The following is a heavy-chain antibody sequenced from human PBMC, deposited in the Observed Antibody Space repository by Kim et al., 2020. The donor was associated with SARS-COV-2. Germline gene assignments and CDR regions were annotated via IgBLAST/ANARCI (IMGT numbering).Heavy chain of an antibody. CDR1: GGSISSGSYY. V-gene: IGHV4-61*02. CDR2: IYTSGST. Sequence: SETLSLTCTVSGGSISSGSYYWSWIRQPAGKGLEWIGRIYTSGSTNYNPSLKSRVTISVDTSKNQFSLKLSSVTAADTAVYYCAAADYYYGMDVWGQGTTVTVSS. J-gene: IGHJ6*02. CDR3: AAADYYYGMDV. D-gene: IGHD6-25*01.